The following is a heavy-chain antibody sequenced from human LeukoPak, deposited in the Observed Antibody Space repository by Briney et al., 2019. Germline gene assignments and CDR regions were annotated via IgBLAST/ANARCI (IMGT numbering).Heavy chain of an antibody. V-gene: IGHV3-11*01. CDR1: GFTFSDYN. D-gene: IGHD3-9*01. CDR3: ARSIGLTGGGVDV. Sequence: GGSLRLSCAASGFTFSDYNMNWVRQAPGKGLEWVSYITDSGNTIHYADSVKGRFTISRDNAKNLLYLQMNSLRAEDTAVYYCARSIGLTGGGVDVWGQGTTVTVSS. J-gene: IGHJ6*02. CDR2: ITDSGNTI.